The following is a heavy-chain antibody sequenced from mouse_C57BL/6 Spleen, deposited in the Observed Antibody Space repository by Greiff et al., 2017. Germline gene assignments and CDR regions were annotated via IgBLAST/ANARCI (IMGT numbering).Heavy chain of an antibody. CDR1: GYTFTSYW. Sequence: QVQLQQPGAELVKPGASVKMSCKASGYTFTSYWITWVKQRPGQGLEWIGDIYPGSGSTNYNEKFKSKATLTVDTSSSTAYMQLSSLTSEDSAVYYCAYYYGSRGYCDVWGTGTTVTVSS. D-gene: IGHD1-1*01. CDR2: IYPGSGST. J-gene: IGHJ1*03. CDR3: AYYYGSRGYCDV. V-gene: IGHV1-55*01.